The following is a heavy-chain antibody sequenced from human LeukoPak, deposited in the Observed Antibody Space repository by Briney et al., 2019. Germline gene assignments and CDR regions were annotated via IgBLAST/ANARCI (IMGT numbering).Heavy chain of an antibody. CDR1: GGYISSYY. Sequence: PETLSLTCTVSGGYISSYYWSWIRQPPRKGPELIGDIYYSGSTNYNPSLTSRVTISVDTSKNQVSLKLSSVTAAVSAVYYCATAEWEYFYFDSWGQGALVAVSS. CDR2: IYYSGST. CDR3: ATAEWEYFYFDS. J-gene: IGHJ4*02. D-gene: IGHD1-26*01. V-gene: IGHV4-59*01.